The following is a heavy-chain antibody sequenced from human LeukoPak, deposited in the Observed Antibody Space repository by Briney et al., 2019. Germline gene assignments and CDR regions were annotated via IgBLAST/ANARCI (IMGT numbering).Heavy chain of an antibody. D-gene: IGHD6-13*01. J-gene: IGHJ6*02. CDR1: GFTFSTYG. CDR3: AKAKYTSSSPNYYYYGMDV. Sequence: GRSLRLSCAASGFTFSTYGMHWVRQAPGKGLECVAAVSNDGSDKCYADSVKGRFTISRDNSKNTLYLQVNSLRAEDTAVYYCAKAKYTSSSPNYYYYGMDVWGQGTKVTVSS. CDR2: VSNDGSDK. V-gene: IGHV3-30*18.